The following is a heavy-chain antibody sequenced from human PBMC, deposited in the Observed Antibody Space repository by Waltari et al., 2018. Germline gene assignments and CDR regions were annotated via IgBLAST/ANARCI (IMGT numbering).Heavy chain of an antibody. J-gene: IGHJ4*02. V-gene: IGHV3-30*01. CDR3: ARDTSGSSLGPDY. CDR1: GFTFSSYA. CDR2: ISYDGSNK. Sequence: QVQLVESGGGVVQPGRSLRLSCAASGFTFSSYAMHWVGQAPGKGLEWVAVISYDGSNKYYADSVKGRFTISRDNSKNTLYLQMNSLRAEDTAVYYCARDTSGSSLGPDYWGQGTLVTVSS. D-gene: IGHD1-26*01.